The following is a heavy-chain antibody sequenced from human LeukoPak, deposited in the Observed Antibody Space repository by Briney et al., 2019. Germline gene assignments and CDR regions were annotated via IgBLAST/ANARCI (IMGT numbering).Heavy chain of an antibody. Sequence: SSETLSLTCAVYGGSFSGYYWSWIRQPPGKGLEWIGEINHSGSTNYNPSLKSRVTISVDTSKNQFSLKLSSVTAADTAVYYCARGRYYYDSSGPYFDYWGREPWSPSPQ. D-gene: IGHD3-22*01. J-gene: IGHJ4*02. CDR3: ARGRYYYDSSGPYFDY. CDR2: INHSGST. CDR1: GGSFSGYY. V-gene: IGHV4-34*01.